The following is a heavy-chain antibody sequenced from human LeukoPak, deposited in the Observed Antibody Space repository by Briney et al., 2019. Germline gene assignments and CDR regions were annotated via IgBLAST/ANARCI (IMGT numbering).Heavy chain of an antibody. J-gene: IGHJ5*02. CDR3: ARDTGRGTTDNWFDP. D-gene: IGHD1-1*01. CDR1: GFTFSSYW. CDR2: IKQDGSEK. Sequence: GGSLRLSCAASGFTFSSYWMSWVRQAPGKGLEWVANIKQDGSEKYYVDSVKGRFTISRDNAKNSLYLQMNSLRAEDTAVYYCARDTGRGTTDNWFDPWGQGTLVTVSS. V-gene: IGHV3-7*03.